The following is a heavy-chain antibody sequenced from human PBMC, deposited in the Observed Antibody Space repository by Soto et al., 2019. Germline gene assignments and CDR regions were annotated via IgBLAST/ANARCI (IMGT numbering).Heavy chain of an antibody. CDR2: IYHRGST. CDR1: GASISSGNW. D-gene: IGHD4-17*01. Sequence: QVQLQESGPGLVTPSGTLSLTCAVSGASISSGNWWNWVRQPPGKGLEWIGEIYHRGSTCYTPSLTSRVTISVARAKKHFSLRLSSVTAADTAVYFCAKSLDRDYAEAHGDAFDVWGQGTLVTVSS. CDR3: AKSLDRDYAEAHGDAFDV. J-gene: IGHJ3*01. V-gene: IGHV4-4*02.